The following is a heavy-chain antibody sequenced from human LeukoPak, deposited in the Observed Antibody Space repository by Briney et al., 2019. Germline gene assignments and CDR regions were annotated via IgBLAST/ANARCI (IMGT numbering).Heavy chain of an antibody. CDR3: ARQMTSTRLFDS. Sequence: GGSLGLSCVASGFIFSDHPFHWVRQSPDKGLEWVALIGSDGTKKYYADSVQGRFTVSRENSKNTLFLQMNTLRADDTAVYFCARQMTSTRLFDSWGQGTLVTVSS. V-gene: IGHV3-30*04. CDR2: IGSDGTKK. CDR1: GFIFSDHP. D-gene: IGHD5/OR15-5a*01. J-gene: IGHJ4*02.